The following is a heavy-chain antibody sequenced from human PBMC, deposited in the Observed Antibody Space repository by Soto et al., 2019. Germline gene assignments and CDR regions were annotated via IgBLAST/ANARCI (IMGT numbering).Heavy chain of an antibody. V-gene: IGHV3-30*18. CDR1: GFTFSSYG. CDR2: ISYDGSNK. CDR3: AKDERVYAPHAFDI. Sequence: GGSLRLSCAASGFTFSSYGMHWVRQAPGKGLEWVAVISYDGSNKYYADSVKGRFTISRDNSKNTLYLQMNSLRAEDTAVYYCAKDERVYAPHAFDIWGQGTMVTVSS. J-gene: IGHJ3*02. D-gene: IGHD2-8*01.